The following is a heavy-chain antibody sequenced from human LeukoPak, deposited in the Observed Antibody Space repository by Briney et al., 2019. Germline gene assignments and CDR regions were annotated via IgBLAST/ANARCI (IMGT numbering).Heavy chain of an antibody. V-gene: IGHV3-48*01. CDR2: IGTTSGAI. CDR1: GFTFNAFD. J-gene: IGHJ4*02. D-gene: IGHD2-21*02. CDR3: ARFRTWGDKAFDY. Sequence: GRSLRLSCAASGFTFNAFDMNWVRQAPGKGLEWVSYIGTTSGAIYYADSVKGRFTISRDSAKNSLYLQMNSLRAEDTAVYYCARFRTWGDKAFDYWGQGTLVTVSS.